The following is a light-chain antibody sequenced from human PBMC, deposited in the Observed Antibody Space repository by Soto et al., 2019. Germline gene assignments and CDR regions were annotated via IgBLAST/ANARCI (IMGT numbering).Light chain of an antibody. CDR1: QTISSW. CDR3: QKYNSYPVA. Sequence: IWMTQSPSFLSGSIGDRVTITCRTSQTISSWLAWYQQKPGKAPKLLIYAASTLKSGVPSRFSGSGSGTEFTLTISSLQPEDFATYYCQKYNSYPVAFGGGTKVDIK. J-gene: IGKJ4*02. V-gene: IGKV1-5*03. CDR2: AAS.